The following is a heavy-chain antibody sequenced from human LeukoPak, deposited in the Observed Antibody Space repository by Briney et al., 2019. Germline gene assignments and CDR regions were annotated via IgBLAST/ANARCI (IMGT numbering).Heavy chain of an antibody. CDR1: RFTFSSYA. CDR3: ARGPRGDTAMVTFYFDS. J-gene: IGHJ4*02. Sequence: PGGSLRLSCAASRFTFSSYAMHWVRQAPGKGLEWVAVISYDGSNKHYADSVKGRFTISRDNSKNTLYLQMNSLRAEDTAVYYCARGPRGDTAMVTFYFDSWGQGTLVTVSS. CDR2: ISYDGSNK. D-gene: IGHD5-18*01. V-gene: IGHV3-30*04.